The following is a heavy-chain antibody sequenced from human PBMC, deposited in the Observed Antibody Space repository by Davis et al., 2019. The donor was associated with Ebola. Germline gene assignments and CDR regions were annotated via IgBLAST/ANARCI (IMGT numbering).Heavy chain of an antibody. CDR1: CFIVSDKY. CDR3: AKDTSNIWFDI. V-gene: IGHV3-53*01. D-gene: IGHD1-26*01. J-gene: IGHJ3*02. CDR2: LGTSADT. Sequence: GESLITSCAASCFIVSDKYMSWVRQAPGKRLEWVSILGTSADTYYADSVKGRFTISRDNSKNTLYLQMKGLRVEDTAIYYCAKDTSNIWFDIWGQGTVVTVSS.